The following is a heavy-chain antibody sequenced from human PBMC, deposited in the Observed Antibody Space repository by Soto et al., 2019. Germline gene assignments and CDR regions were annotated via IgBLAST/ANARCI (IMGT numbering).Heavy chain of an antibody. J-gene: IGHJ4*02. D-gene: IGHD3-22*01. CDR3: ARGGNFHDASGYSDFDY. Sequence: QVQLQESGPGLVKPSQTLSLTCTVSGGSISSGGYYWNWIRHHPGTGLEWIGYISFRGSTYYNPSLISRVTISADTSKNQFSLRLSSVTAADTALYYCARGGNFHDASGYSDFDYWGQGTLVTVSS. V-gene: IGHV4-31*03. CDR2: ISFRGST. CDR1: GGSISSGGYY.